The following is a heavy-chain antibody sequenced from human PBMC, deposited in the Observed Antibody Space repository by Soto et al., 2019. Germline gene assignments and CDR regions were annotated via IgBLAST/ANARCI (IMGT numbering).Heavy chain of an antibody. Sequence: SETLSLTCTVSGGSVRSSGYYWAWIRQPPGKGLEWIGSLYSSGKTYRNPSLKSRVTMSDDTSKNQLSLRLSSVTAADTAVYYCVCESNETTRTAFYNWAQRAVVTVSA. V-gene: IGHV4-39*01. J-gene: IGHJ4*01. CDR2: LYSSGKT. CDR1: GGSVRSSGYY. CDR3: VCESNETTRTAFYN. D-gene: IGHD1-1*01.